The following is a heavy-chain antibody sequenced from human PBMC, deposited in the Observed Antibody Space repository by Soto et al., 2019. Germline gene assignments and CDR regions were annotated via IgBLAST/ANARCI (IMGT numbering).Heavy chain of an antibody. D-gene: IGHD3-3*01. CDR1: GGSFSGYY. Sequence: PSETLSLTCAVYGGSFSGYYWSWIRQPPGKGLEWIGEINHSGSTNYNPSLKSRVTISVDTSKNQFSLKLSSVTAADTAVYYCARVDMTFYDFWSGSLPSYFDYWGQGTXVTVSS. J-gene: IGHJ4*02. CDR3: ARVDMTFYDFWSGSLPSYFDY. V-gene: IGHV4-34*01. CDR2: INHSGST.